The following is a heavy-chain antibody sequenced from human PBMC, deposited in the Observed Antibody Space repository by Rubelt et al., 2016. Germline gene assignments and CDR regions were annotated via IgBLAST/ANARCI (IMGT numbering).Heavy chain of an antibody. CDR1: GGSFSGYY. CDR3: ARDIGVTGIHSYYYGMDV. CDR2: INHSGST. D-gene: IGHD1-20*01. J-gene: IGHJ6*02. Sequence: QVQLQQWGAGLLKPSETLSLTCAVYGGSFSGYYWSWIRQPPGKGLEWIGEINHSGSTNYNPSLKSRVIMSVDTSRNQFSLKLGAVIAADTAVYYLARDIGVTGIHSYYYGMDVWGQGTTVTVSS. V-gene: IGHV4-34*01.